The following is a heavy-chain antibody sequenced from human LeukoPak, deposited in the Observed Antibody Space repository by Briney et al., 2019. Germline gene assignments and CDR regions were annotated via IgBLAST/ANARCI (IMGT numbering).Heavy chain of an antibody. Sequence: GASVKVSCKASGYTFTSYAMNWVRQAPGQGLEWMGWINTNTGNPTYAQGFTGRFVFSLDTSVSTAYLQISGLKAEDTAVYYCARERYCSGGSCYENWFDPWGQGTLVTVSS. CDR2: INTNTGNP. V-gene: IGHV7-4-1*02. J-gene: IGHJ5*02. D-gene: IGHD2-15*01. CDR1: GYTFTSYA. CDR3: ARERYCSGGSCYENWFDP.